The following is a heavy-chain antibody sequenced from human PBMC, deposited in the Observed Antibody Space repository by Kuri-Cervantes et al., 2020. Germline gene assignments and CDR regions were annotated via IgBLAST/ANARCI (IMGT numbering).Heavy chain of an antibody. J-gene: IGHJ4*02. D-gene: IGHD2-15*01. V-gene: IGHV4-38-2*02. CDR3: ARDDVVVAASGFDY. CDR1: GYSISSGYY. Sequence: SETLSLTCAVSGYSISSGYYWGWIRQPPGKGLEWIGSIYHSGSTYYNPSLKSRVTISVDTSKNQFSLKLSSVTAADTAVYYCARDDVVVAASGFDYWGQGTLVTVSS. CDR2: IYHSGST.